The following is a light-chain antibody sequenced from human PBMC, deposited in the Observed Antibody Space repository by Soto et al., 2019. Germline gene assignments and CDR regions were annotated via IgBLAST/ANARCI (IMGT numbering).Light chain of an antibody. Sequence: QSVLTQPPSVSAAPRQKVTISCSGSSSNIRNNYVSWYQQLPGTAPKLLIYDNNKRPSGIPDRFSGSKSGTSATLGITGLQTGDEADYYCGTGDSSLSAYVVGTGTKVTVL. CDR1: SSNIRNNY. V-gene: IGLV1-51*01. J-gene: IGLJ1*01. CDR2: DNN. CDR3: GTGDSSLSAYV.